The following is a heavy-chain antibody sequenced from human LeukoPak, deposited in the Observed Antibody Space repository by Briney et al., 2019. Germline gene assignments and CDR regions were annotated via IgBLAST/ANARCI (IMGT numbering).Heavy chain of an antibody. CDR1: GYTFTGYY. V-gene: IGHV1-2*02. D-gene: IGHD2-15*01. Sequence: ASVKVSRQASGYTFTGYYMHWVRQAPGKGLEWMGWINPNSGGTNYAQKFQGRATMTRDTSTSTAYMDLSRLGSDDTAVYYCARAPLGYCSGGSCYSDYWGQGTLVTVSS. J-gene: IGHJ4*02. CDR3: ARAPLGYCSGGSCYSDY. CDR2: INPNSGGT.